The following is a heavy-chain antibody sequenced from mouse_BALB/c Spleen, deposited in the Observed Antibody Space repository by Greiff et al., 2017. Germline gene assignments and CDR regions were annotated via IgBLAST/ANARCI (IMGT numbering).Heavy chain of an antibody. CDR2: IWAGGST. CDR1: GFSLTSYG. V-gene: IGHV2-9*02. Sequence: QVQLKESGPGLVALSQSLSITCTVSGFSLTSYGVHWVRQPPGKGLEWLGVIWAGGSTNYNSALMSRLSISKDNSKSQVFLKMNSLQTDDTAMYYCARDQGYGNYAMDYWGQGTSVTVSS. J-gene: IGHJ4*01. D-gene: IGHD2-1*01. CDR3: ARDQGYGNYAMDY.